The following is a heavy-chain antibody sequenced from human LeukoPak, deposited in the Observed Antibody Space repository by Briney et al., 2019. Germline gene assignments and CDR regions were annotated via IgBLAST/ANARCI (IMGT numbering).Heavy chain of an antibody. Sequence: GGSLRLSCAASGFTFSSYAMSWVRQAPGKGLEWVSAISGGGDNTYYADSVKGRFTISRDNSKNTLYLQMNSLRAEDTAVYYCAKDPIGYYYEVFDIWGQGTLVTVSS. CDR1: GFTFSSYA. D-gene: IGHD3-22*01. J-gene: IGHJ3*02. V-gene: IGHV3-23*01. CDR3: AKDPIGYYYEVFDI. CDR2: ISGGGDNT.